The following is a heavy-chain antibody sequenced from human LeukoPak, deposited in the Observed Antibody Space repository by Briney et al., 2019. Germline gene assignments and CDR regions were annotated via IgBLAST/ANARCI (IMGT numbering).Heavy chain of an antibody. J-gene: IGHJ4*02. CDR1: GYTFTSYY. V-gene: IGHV1-46*01. CDR3: ARDLGIAVAGTGFFDY. CDR2: INPSGGST. Sequence: ASVKVCCKASGYTFTSYYMHWVRQAPGQGPEWMGIINPSGGSTSYAQKFQGRVTMTRDTSTSTVYMELSSLRSEDTAVYYCARDLGIAVAGTGFFDYWGQGTLVTVSS. D-gene: IGHD6-19*01.